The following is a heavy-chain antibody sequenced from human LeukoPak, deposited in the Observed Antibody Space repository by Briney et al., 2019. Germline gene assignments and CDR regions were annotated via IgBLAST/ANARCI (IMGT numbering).Heavy chain of an antibody. CDR2: IADAGT. CDR1: AFTFNDFA. V-gene: IGHV3-23*01. CDR3: ARNLGPFDV. D-gene: IGHD3-16*01. J-gene: IGHJ3*01. Sequence: GRSLRLSCAASAFTFNDFAMTSVRQAPGKGLEWVSTIADAGTYYADSVKGRFIISRDNSKNMLYLQLNSLRADDTAMYYCARNLGPFDVRGHGTMVTVSS.